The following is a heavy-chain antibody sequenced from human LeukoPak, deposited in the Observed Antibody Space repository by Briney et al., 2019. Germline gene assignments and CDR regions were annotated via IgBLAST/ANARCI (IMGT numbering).Heavy chain of an antibody. CDR2: ISGYNGNA. V-gene: IGHV1-18*04. D-gene: IGHD3-10*01. CDR1: GYTFTGYY. J-gene: IGHJ4*02. Sequence: ASVKVSCKASGYTFTGYYMHWVRQAPGQRLEWMGWISGYNGNANYAQNFQGRVTMTTDTSTSTAYLELRSLRSDDTAVYYCARVGFEGSGSLLFDYWGQGTLVTVSS. CDR3: ARVGFEGSGSLLFDY.